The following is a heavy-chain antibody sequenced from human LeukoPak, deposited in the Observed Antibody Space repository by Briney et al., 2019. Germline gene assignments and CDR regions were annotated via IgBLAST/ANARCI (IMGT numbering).Heavy chain of an antibody. D-gene: IGHD2-2*02. Sequence: GGSLCPSRAVSGFTFSSYSISWVRQAPGKGLEWVSSISTGGSYIFYADSLKGRLTISRDNAKNSLSLQMNSLRAEDTAVYYCARLPAIRLPADYWGQGNLGPGSS. CDR3: ARLPAIRLPADY. CDR1: GFTFSSYS. V-gene: IGHV3-21*01. CDR2: ISTGGSYI. J-gene: IGHJ4*03.